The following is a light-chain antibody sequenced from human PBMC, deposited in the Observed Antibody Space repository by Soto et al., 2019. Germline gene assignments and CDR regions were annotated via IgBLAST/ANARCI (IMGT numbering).Light chain of an antibody. Sequence: DIQMIQSPSALSASVGDRVTINRRASQSISRRLAWYQQKPGKAPKLLIYDASSLESGVPAGFSGSGSGTQFTLTISSLQPDDFATYYCQQYNSYPWTFGQGT. CDR3: QQYNSYPWT. V-gene: IGKV1-5*01. CDR2: DAS. CDR1: QSISRR. J-gene: IGKJ1*01.